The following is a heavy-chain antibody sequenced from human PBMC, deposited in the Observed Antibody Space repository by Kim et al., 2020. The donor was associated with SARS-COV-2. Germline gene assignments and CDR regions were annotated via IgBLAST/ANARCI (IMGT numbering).Heavy chain of an antibody. J-gene: IGHJ5*02. V-gene: IGHV4-59*09. Sequence: NPSLKSRVTISVDTSKNQFSLKLSSVTAADTAVYYCARGDIVATMGWFDPWGQGTLVTVSS. D-gene: IGHD5-12*01. CDR3: ARGDIVATMGWFDP.